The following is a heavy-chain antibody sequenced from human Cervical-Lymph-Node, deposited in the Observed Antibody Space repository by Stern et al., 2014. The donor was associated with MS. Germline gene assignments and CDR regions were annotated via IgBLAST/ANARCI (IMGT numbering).Heavy chain of an antibody. CDR2: ISYDGINQ. V-gene: IGHV3-30*18. Sequence: VQLVESGGGVVQPGRSLRLSCAASGFTFSSYGMHWVRQAPGKGLEWVAVISYDGINQYYADSVKGRFTISRDKSRNTLDLQMNSLRAEDTALYYCAKDHWRGLCTDDLCSLLGNQWGQGTLVTVSS. CDR3: AKDHWRGLCTDDLCSLLGNQ. CDR1: GFTFSSYG. J-gene: IGHJ4*02. D-gene: IGHD2-8*01.